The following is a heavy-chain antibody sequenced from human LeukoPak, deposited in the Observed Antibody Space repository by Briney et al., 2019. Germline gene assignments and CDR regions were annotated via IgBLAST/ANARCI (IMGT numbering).Heavy chain of an antibody. CDR2: IYPRDGST. J-gene: IGHJ5*02. Sequence: ASVKVSCKASGYSFTSNYIHWVRQAPGQGLEWMGMIYPRDGSTSYAQKFQGRVTMTRNTSKSTAYMELSSLRSEDTAVYYCALLFRGRIAVAGNHWGQGTLVTVSS. CDR1: GYSFTSNY. D-gene: IGHD6-19*01. CDR3: ALLFRGRIAVAGNH. V-gene: IGHV1-46*01.